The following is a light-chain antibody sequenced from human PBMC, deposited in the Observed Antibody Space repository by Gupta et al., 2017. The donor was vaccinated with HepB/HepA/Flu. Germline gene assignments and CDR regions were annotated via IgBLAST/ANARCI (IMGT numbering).Light chain of an antibody. CDR1: QSVINNY. Sequence: EIVLTQSPGTLSLSPGERATLSCRASQSVINNYLAWYQQKPGQAPRLLMYGASSRATGIPDRFSGSGSGTEFALNISRLEPDDFAVYYCQQDGSSLRAFGQGTKVEIK. J-gene: IGKJ1*01. V-gene: IGKV3-20*01. CDR2: GAS. CDR3: QQDGSSLRA.